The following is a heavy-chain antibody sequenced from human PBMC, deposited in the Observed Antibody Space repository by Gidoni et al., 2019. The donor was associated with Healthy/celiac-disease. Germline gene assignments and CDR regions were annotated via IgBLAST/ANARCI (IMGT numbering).Heavy chain of an antibody. V-gene: IGHV4-39*01. D-gene: IGHD2-2*01. CDR1: GGSISSSSYY. J-gene: IGHJ4*02. CDR3: ARHVGDCSSTSCYWLSGHYYFDY. Sequence: QLQLQESGPGLVKPSATLSLTCTVSGGSISSSSYYWGWIRQPPGKGLEWIGSIYYSGSTYYNPSLKSRVTISVDTSKNQFSLKLSSVTAADTAVYYCARHVGDCSSTSCYWLSGHYYFDYWGQGTLVTVSS. CDR2: IYYSGST.